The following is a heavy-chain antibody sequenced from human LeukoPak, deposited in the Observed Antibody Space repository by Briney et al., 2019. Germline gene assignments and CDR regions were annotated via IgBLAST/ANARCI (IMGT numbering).Heavy chain of an antibody. CDR1: GFTFSTHW. J-gene: IGHJ6*02. D-gene: IGHD3-10*01. CDR2: ISGDGSMT. Sequence: GGSLRLSCAASGFTFSTHWMYWVRQAPGKELVWVSRISGDGSMTSYADSVKGRFTISRDNAKDTLFLQMTSLRVEDTAVYSCASLLTPYHGSGGGGMDVWGQGTTVTVSS. V-gene: IGHV3-74*01. CDR3: ASLLTPYHGSGGGGMDV.